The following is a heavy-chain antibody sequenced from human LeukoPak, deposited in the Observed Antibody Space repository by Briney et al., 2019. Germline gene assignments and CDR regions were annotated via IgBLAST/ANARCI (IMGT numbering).Heavy chain of an antibody. CDR3: ARDLYGDYAFDY. CDR2: ISSSSSYI. V-gene: IGHV3-21*01. Sequence: GGSLRLSCAASGFTFIIYSMNWVRQAPGKGLEWVSSISSSSSYIYYADSLKGRFTITRDNAKNSLYLQMNSLRAEDTAVYYCARDLYGDYAFDYWGQGTLVTVSS. CDR1: GFTFIIYS. J-gene: IGHJ4*02. D-gene: IGHD4-17*01.